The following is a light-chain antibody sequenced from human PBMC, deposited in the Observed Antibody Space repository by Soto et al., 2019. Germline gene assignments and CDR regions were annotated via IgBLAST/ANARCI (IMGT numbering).Light chain of an antibody. V-gene: IGLV1-40*01. CDR2: ANS. J-gene: IGLJ1*01. CDR1: SXSIGAGYD. Sequence: QSVLTQPPSVSGAPGQRGTISCAGSSXSIGAGYDVHWYQQLPGAAPKLLIYANSNRPSGVPDRFSGSKSGTSASLAITGLQAEDEADYYCQSYESSLYGYVFGSGTKVTVL. CDR3: QSYESSLYGYV.